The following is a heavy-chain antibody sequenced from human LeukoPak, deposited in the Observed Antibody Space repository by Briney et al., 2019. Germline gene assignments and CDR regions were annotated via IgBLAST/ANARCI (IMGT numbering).Heavy chain of an antibody. D-gene: IGHD2-2*01. CDR2: VYYTGST. CDR3: AWALVAPAPPLFNI. J-gene: IGHJ3*02. Sequence: SETLSLTCSVSGGSITRSQYYWGWVRQPPGKGLEWIGSVYYTGSTYYTPSLRSRVSLSVDTSKHQFSLRLTSVTAADTAMYYCAWALVAPAPPLFNIWGQGTIVTVSS. V-gene: IGHV4-39*01. CDR1: GGSITRSQYY.